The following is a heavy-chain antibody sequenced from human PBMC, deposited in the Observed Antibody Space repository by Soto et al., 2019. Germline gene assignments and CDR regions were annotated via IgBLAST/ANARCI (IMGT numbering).Heavy chain of an antibody. Sequence: LRLSCAASGFTFSSYSMNWVRQAPGKGLEWVSSISSSSSYIYYADSVKGRFTISRDNAKNSLYLQMNSLRAEDTAVYYCARAKRSAAHAFDIWGQGTMVTVPS. V-gene: IGHV3-21*01. D-gene: IGHD6-13*01. J-gene: IGHJ3*02. CDR2: ISSSSSYI. CDR3: ARAKRSAAHAFDI. CDR1: GFTFSSYS.